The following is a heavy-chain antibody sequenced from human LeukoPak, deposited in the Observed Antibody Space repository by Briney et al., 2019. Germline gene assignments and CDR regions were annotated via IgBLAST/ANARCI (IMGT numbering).Heavy chain of an antibody. CDR1: GFTFSSYA. CDR2: ISGSGGST. V-gene: IGHV3-23*01. J-gene: IGHJ1*01. Sequence: TGGSLRLSCAASGFTFSSYAMSWVRQAPGKGLEWVSAISGSGGSTYYADSVKGRFTISRDNAKNSLYLQMNSLRAEDTALYYRARVGSTYYYDSSGYYAAEYFQHWGQGTLVTVSS. D-gene: IGHD3-22*01. CDR3: ARVGSTYYYDSSGYYAAEYFQH.